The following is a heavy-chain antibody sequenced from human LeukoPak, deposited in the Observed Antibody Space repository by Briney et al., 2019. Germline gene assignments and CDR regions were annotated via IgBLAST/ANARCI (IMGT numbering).Heavy chain of an antibody. CDR3: ARAGDAFDI. CDR1: GFTFSSYS. J-gene: IGHJ3*02. V-gene: IGHV3-21*01. CDR2: ISSSSSYK. Sequence: GGSLRLSCAASGFTFSSYSMNWVRQAPGKGLEWVSYISSSSSYKYYADSVKGRFTISRDNAKNSLYLQMNSLRAEDTAVYYCARAGDAFDIWGQGTMVTVSP.